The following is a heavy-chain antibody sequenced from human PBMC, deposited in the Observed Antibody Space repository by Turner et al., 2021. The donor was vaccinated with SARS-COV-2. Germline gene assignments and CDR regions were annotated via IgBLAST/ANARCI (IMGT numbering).Heavy chain of an antibody. CDR1: GFPLSNYW. Sequence: EVQLVETGGDLVQPGGSLRLSCAASGFPLSNYWMSWVRQDPGKGLEWVANIRQDGSEKEYVDSVKGRFTISRDNAKNSLYLQMNSLRVEDTAVYYCAGSGGWLLDLWGQGTLVTVSS. J-gene: IGHJ4*02. D-gene: IGHD6-19*01. V-gene: IGHV3-7*03. CDR2: IRQDGSEK. CDR3: AGSGGWLLDL.